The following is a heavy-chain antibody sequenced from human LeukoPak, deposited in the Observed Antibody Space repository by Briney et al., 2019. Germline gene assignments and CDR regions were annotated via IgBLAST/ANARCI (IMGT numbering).Heavy chain of an antibody. D-gene: IGHD3/OR15-3a*01. Sequence: GGSLRLSCVASGFTFGKYWMSWVRQAPGQGLEWVANIKLDGSEKNYVDSVKGRFTISRDNTKNSLYLQMNSLRAEDTAVFYCARDQYDTWSRRGNFDSWGQGTLVIVSS. CDR2: IKLDGSEK. V-gene: IGHV3-7*03. J-gene: IGHJ4*02. CDR1: GFTFGKYW. CDR3: ARDQYDTWSRRGNFDS.